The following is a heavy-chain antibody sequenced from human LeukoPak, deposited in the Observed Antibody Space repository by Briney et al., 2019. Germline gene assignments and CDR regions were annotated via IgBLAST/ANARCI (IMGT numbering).Heavy chain of an antibody. CDR1: GFTFTTYG. J-gene: IGHJ4*02. Sequence: GGSLRLSCSASGFTFTTYGMNWVRQAPGKGLEGVSGIGGSGTRTYYADSVKGRFTISRDNSKNTLDLQMNSLRDEDTAVYYCAKDSHWILFDDWGQGTLVTVSS. CDR3: AKDSHWILFDD. V-gene: IGHV3-23*01. CDR2: IGGSGTRT. D-gene: IGHD2-2*03.